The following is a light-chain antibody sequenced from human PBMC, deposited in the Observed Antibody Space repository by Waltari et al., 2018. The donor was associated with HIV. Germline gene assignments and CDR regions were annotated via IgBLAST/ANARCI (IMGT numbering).Light chain of an antibody. V-gene: IGKV1-5*03. CDR2: KAS. CDR1: QSISSW. Sequence: DIQMTQSPFTLSASLGDRVTITCRASQSISSWLAWYQQKPGKAPKLLIYKASSLESGVPSRFSGSGSGTEFTLTISSLQPDDFATYYCQQYNSYKRTFGQGTKVEIK. CDR3: QQYNSYKRT. J-gene: IGKJ1*01.